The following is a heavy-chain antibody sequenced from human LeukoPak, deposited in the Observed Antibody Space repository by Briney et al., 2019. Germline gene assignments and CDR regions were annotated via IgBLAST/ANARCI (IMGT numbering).Heavy chain of an antibody. D-gene: IGHD5-24*01. Sequence: GASVKVSCKASGYTFTSYEINWVRQAPGQGLEWPGWMNPNSGNTGYTQKFQGRVTITADKSTSTAYMELSSLRSEDTAVYYCASSRDGYNYVYWGQGTLVTVSS. V-gene: IGHV1-8*01. J-gene: IGHJ4*02. CDR1: GYTFTSYE. CDR2: MNPNSGNT. CDR3: ASSRDGYNYVY.